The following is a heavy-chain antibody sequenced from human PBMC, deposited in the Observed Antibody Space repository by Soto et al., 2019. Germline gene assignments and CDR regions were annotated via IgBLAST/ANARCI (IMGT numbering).Heavy chain of an antibody. V-gene: IGHV4-30-4*01. J-gene: IGHJ5*02. CDR1: GGSINSGDYY. CDR3: ARWEDGAYNWFDP. CDR2: IYYSGST. D-gene: IGHD1-26*01. Sequence: SETLALTCTVSGGSINSGDYYLSWIRPPPGTGLEWIGYIYYSGSTYYNPPHKSRVTISVDKSKNQFSLKLSSVTAADTAVYYCARWEDGAYNWFDPWGQGTLVTVS.